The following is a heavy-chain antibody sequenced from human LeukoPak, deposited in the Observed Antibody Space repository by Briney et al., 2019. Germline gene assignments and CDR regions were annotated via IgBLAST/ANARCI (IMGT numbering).Heavy chain of an antibody. CDR1: GDSISTYY. Sequence: SETLSLTCAVSGDSISTYYWSWIRQPPGKGLEWIGNIYYRGNTNYNVSLKSRVTISVDTSKNQFSLKLTSVTAADTAVYYCARVGYSGYEGGRRAFDYWGQGTLVTVSS. CDR3: ARVGYSGYEGGRRAFDY. J-gene: IGHJ4*02. CDR2: IYYRGNT. D-gene: IGHD5-12*01. V-gene: IGHV4-59*01.